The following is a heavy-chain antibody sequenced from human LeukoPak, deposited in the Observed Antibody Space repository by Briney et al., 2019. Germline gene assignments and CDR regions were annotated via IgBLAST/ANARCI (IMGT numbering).Heavy chain of an antibody. Sequence: GGSLRLSCAASGFTFDDYAMHWVRQAPGKGLEWVSGISWNSGSIGYADSVKGRFTISRDNAKNSLYLQMNSLRAEDTALYYCAKGLSQWAYYFDYWGQGTLVTVSS. V-gene: IGHV3-9*01. J-gene: IGHJ4*02. CDR1: GFTFDDYA. D-gene: IGHD6-19*01. CDR2: ISWNSGSI. CDR3: AKGLSQWAYYFDY.